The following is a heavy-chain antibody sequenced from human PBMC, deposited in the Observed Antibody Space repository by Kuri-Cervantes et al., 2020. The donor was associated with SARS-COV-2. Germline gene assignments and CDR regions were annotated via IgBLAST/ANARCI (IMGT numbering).Heavy chain of an antibody. V-gene: IGHV3-30-3*01. D-gene: IGHD6-13*01. CDR2: ISYDGSNK. J-gene: IGHJ4*02. CDR3: AREISQSIAAAGTPLNY. CDR1: GFTFSSYA. Sequence: LSLTCAASGFTFSSYAMHWVRQAPGKGLEWVAVISYDGSNKYYADSVKGRFTISRDNSKNTLYLQMNSLRAEDTAVYYCAREISQSIAAAGTPLNYWGQGTLVTVSS.